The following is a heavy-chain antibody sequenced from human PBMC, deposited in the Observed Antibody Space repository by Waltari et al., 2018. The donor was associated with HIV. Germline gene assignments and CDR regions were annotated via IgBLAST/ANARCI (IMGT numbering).Heavy chain of an antibody. CDR2: VYSTGYS. Sequence: QVRLQESGPGLVTPSQTLSLTCNVSGDSVNTGSFHWSWIRPPAGKGLEWVGRVYSTGYSNYNPSLKSRVTISVDTSKNQFSLKLRSVTAADTAVYYCARGYSNSWDPERFDYWGLGTRVIVSA. CDR1: GDSVNTGSFH. D-gene: IGHD2-2*01. V-gene: IGHV4-61*02. J-gene: IGHJ4*02. CDR3: ARGYSNSWDPERFDY.